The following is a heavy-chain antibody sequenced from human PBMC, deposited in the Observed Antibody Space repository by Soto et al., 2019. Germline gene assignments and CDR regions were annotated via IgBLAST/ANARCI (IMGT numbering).Heavy chain of an antibody. Sequence: GGSLRLSCAASGFTFSNAWMSWVRQAPGKGLEWVGRIKSKTDGGTTDYAAPVKGRFTISRDDSKNTLYLQMNSLKTEDTAVYYCTTDGGSMVRGVIPISPTFDYWGQGTLVTVSS. CDR1: GFTFSNAW. J-gene: IGHJ4*02. CDR2: IKSKTDGGTT. CDR3: TTDGGSMVRGVIPISPTFDY. D-gene: IGHD3-10*01. V-gene: IGHV3-15*01.